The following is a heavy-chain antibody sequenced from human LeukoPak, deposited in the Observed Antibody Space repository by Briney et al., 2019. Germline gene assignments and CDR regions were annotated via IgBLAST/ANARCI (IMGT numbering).Heavy chain of an antibody. CDR2: INPNSGGT. CDR3: ARPGERDYGDYAWFDP. V-gene: IGHV1-2*02. Sequence: GASVKVSRKASGYTFTGYYMHWVRQAPGQGLEWMGWINPNSGGTNCAQKFQGRVTMTRDTSISTAYMELSRLRSDDTAVYYCARPGERDYGDYAWFDPWGQGTLVTVSS. CDR1: GYTFTGYY. D-gene: IGHD4-17*01. J-gene: IGHJ5*02.